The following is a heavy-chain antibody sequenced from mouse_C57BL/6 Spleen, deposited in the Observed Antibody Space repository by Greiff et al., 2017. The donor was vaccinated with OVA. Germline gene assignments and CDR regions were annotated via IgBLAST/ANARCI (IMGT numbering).Heavy chain of an antibody. Sequence: QVQLQQPGAELVRPGSSVKLSCKASGYTFTSYWMHWVKQRPIQGLEWIGNIDPSDSETHYNQKFKDKATLTVDKSSSTAYMQLSSLTSEDSAVYDCARDEGYGNYYAMDYWGQGTSVTVSS. CDR3: ARDEGYGNYYAMDY. D-gene: IGHD2-1*01. V-gene: IGHV1-52*01. CDR1: GYTFTSYW. CDR2: IDPSDSET. J-gene: IGHJ4*01.